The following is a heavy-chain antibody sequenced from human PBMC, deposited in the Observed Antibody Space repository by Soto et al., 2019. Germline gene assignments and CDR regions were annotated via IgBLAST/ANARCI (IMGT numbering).Heavy chain of an antibody. D-gene: IGHD2-8*01. CDR1: SATFSSYA. Sequence: SVKVSCKASSATFSSYAIRFLRHATGQRLEWILVIIPIFGTANYAQKFQGRVTITADESTSTAYMALSSLRSEDTAVYYCARGGYCTNGVCYTRHYYYYGMEVWGQGTTVTVSS. CDR3: ARGGYCTNGVCYTRHYYYYGMEV. J-gene: IGHJ6*02. V-gene: IGHV1-69*13. CDR2: IIPIFGTA.